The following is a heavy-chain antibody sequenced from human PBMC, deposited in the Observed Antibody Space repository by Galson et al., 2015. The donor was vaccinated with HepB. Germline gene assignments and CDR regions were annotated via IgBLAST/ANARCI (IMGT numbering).Heavy chain of an antibody. CDR1: GFTFSSYA. J-gene: IGHJ4*02. CDR2: ISGSGGST. Sequence: SLRLSCAASGFTFSSYAMSWVRQAPGKGLEWVSTISGSGGSTYYADSVKGRFTISRDNSKNTLYLQMNSLRAEDTAVYYCAKGPRYVVVVPAAQRVSSYWGQGTLVTVSS. CDR3: AKGPRYVVVVPAAQRVSSY. V-gene: IGHV3-23*01. D-gene: IGHD2-2*01.